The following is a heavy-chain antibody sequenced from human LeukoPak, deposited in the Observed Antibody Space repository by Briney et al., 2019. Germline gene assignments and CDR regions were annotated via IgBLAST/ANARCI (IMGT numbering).Heavy chain of an antibody. CDR3: ARLNGGD. Sequence: GSLRLSCAASGFTFSSYAMSWVRQAPGKGLEWIGSIYHSGSTTYNPSLKSRLTISVDTSKNQFSLQLNSVTAADTAVYYCARLNGGDWGQGTLVTVSS. CDR1: GFTFSSYA. V-gene: IGHV4-38-2*01. D-gene: IGHD2-21*01. J-gene: IGHJ4*02. CDR2: IYHSGST.